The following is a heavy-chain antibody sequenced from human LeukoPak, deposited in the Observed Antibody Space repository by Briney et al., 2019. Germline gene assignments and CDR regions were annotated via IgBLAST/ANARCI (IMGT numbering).Heavy chain of an antibody. CDR2: ISSSGSTI. CDR3: ARDIAGDYDFWSEALGIDP. J-gene: IGHJ5*02. Sequence: KPGGSLRLSCAASGFTFSDYYMSWIRQAPGKGLEWVSYISSSGSTIYYADSVKGRFTISRDNAKNSLYLQMNSLRAEDTAVYYCARDIAGDYDFWSEALGIDPWGQGTLVTVSS. CDR1: GFTFSDYY. D-gene: IGHD3-3*01. V-gene: IGHV3-11*01.